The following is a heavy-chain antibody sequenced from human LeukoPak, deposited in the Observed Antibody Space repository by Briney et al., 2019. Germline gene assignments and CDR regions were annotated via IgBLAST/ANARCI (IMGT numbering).Heavy chain of an antibody. J-gene: IGHJ4*02. CDR2: TRKKANSYTT. CDR1: GFTFSDHY. CDR3: ARDKAYGSGSSPFDY. V-gene: IGHV3-72*01. Sequence: GGSLRLSCAASGFTFSDHYMDWVRQAPGKGLEWVARTRKKANSYTTECAATVKGRFTISRDNSKNTLYLQMNSLRAEDTAVYYCARDKAYGSGSSPFDYWGQGTLVTVSS. D-gene: IGHD3-10*01.